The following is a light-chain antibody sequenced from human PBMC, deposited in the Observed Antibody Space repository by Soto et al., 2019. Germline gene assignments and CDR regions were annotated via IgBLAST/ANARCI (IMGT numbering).Light chain of an antibody. Sequence: DIRMTQSPSVLSASVGDRVTITCRASQSIGKHLNWYQQKPGKAPKFLIYGASKLQNGVPSRFTGSGSGTDFTLTVNSLQAEDFATYYCQQGYSSPATFGQGTRLEIK. CDR3: QQGYSSPAT. CDR2: GAS. CDR1: QSIGKH. V-gene: IGKV1-39*01. J-gene: IGKJ5*01.